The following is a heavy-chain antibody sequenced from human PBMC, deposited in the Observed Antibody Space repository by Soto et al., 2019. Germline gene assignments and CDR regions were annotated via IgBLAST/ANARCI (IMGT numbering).Heavy chain of an antibody. CDR1: GFTFSSFA. V-gene: IGHV3-30-3*01. CDR3: ARGGAWTPEGLGY. Sequence: QVQLVESGGGVVQPGRSLRLSCAASGFTFSSFAMHWVRQAPGKGLEWLAVISSDVVNYYYAESVKGRFTISRDNSKNTLYLEMNSLRNEDRAVYYCARGGAWTPEGLGYWGQGTLVTVSS. CDR2: ISSDVVNY. D-gene: IGHD2-15*01. J-gene: IGHJ4*02.